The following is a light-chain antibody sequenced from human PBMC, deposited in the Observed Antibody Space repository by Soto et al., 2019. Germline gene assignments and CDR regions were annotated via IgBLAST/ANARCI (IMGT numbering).Light chain of an antibody. CDR2: DTS. CDR1: QTLSNSF. J-gene: IGKJ1*01. CDR3: QQYGSSGT. V-gene: IGKV3-20*01. Sequence: IVLTQSPGSLSLSRGERATRSCRASQTLSNSFIAWYQQKPGQAPRPLIYDTSSRATGVPDRFSGSGSGTDFTLTISRLEPEDFAVYYCQQYGSSGTFGQGTKMDIK.